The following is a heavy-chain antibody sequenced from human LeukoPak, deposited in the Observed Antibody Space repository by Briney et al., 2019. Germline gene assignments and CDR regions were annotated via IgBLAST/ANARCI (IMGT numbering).Heavy chain of an antibody. CDR2: INPNSGDT. CDR3: ARDGSFDI. J-gene: IGHJ3*02. Sequence: ASVTVSCKASGYTFTSYYMHWVRQAPGQGLEWMGWINPNSGDTNSAQRFQDRVTMTGDTSITTAYMELSGLRSDDTAVYYCARDGSFDIWGQGTMVTVSS. V-gene: IGHV1-2*02. CDR1: GYTFTSYY.